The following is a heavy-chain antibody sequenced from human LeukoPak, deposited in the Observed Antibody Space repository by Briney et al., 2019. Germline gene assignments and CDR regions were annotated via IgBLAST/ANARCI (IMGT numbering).Heavy chain of an antibody. J-gene: IGHJ4*02. CDR3: ARLFGGVTTFDY. D-gene: IGHD2-8*02. Sequence: GGSLRLSCAASGFTFSNYWMNWVRQAPGKGLEWVANIKQDGSEKYYVDSVKGRFTVSRDNTKNSLYLQMNSLRAEDTAVYYCARLFGGVTTFDYWGQGALVTVSS. CDR1: GFTFSNYW. CDR2: IKQDGSEK. V-gene: IGHV3-7*01.